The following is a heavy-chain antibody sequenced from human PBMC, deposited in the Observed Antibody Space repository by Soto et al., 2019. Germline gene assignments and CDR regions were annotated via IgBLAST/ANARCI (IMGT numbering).Heavy chain of an antibody. Sequence: VQLVQSGAEVKKPGASVKVSCKASGYTFTGYYMHWVRQAPGQGLEWMGWINPNSGGTNYAQKFQGWVTMTRDTAISTAYMELSRLRSDDTAVYYCARDSRDYPYQFDYWGQGTLVTVSS. CDR1: GYTFTGYY. CDR3: ARDSRDYPYQFDY. J-gene: IGHJ4*02. V-gene: IGHV1-2*04. CDR2: INPNSGGT. D-gene: IGHD4-17*01.